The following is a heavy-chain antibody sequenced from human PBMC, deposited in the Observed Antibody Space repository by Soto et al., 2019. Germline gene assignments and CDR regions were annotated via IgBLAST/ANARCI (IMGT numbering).Heavy chain of an antibody. CDR2: MFYSGLT. CDR3: APLSVSLSGPYGIHV. Sequence: TLALTCSVSGYSVTSSDYYWAWIRQPPGKGLEWIGSMFYSGLTYYNPSLKSRVTLSVDTSKNQFSVRLNSVTAADTAVYYCAPLSVSLSGPYGIHVWGQGTTVTVSS. V-gene: IGHV4-39*01. D-gene: IGHD2-15*01. J-gene: IGHJ6*02. CDR1: GYSVTSSDYY.